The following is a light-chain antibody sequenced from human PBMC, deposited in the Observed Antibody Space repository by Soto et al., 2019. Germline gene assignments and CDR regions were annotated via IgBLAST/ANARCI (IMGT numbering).Light chain of an antibody. J-gene: IGLJ2*01. CDR2: STS. CDR1: SGAVTSDFY. CDR3: LLYNGGALV. Sequence: QSVVTQPPSLSVAPGETVTITCAASSGAVTSDFYPNWFQQKPGPAPRALIYSTSNTHSWIPDRFSGSLLGGKAALTLSGVQPEDEADYYCLLYNGGALVFGGGTKLTVL. V-gene: IGLV7-43*01.